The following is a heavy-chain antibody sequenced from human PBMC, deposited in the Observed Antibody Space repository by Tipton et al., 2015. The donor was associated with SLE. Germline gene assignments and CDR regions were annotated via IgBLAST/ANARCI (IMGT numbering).Heavy chain of an antibody. CDR1: GGSISSHY. CDR3: ARDTGSDGYYYGMDV. J-gene: IGHJ6*02. Sequence: TLSLTCTVSGGSISSHYWSWIRQPPGKGLEWIGYIYYSGSTNYNPSLNSRVTISVDTSKNQFSLKLSSVTAADTAVYYCARDTGSDGYYYGMDVWGQGTTVTVSS. D-gene: IGHD4-17*01. CDR2: IYYSGST. V-gene: IGHV4-59*11.